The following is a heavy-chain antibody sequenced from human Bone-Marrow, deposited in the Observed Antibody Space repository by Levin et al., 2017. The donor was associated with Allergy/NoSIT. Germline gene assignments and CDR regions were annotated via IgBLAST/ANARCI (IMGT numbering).Heavy chain of an antibody. Sequence: GESLKISCAASGFTFSDYYMSWIRQAPGKGLEWVSYISSSSSDTNYADSAKGRITISRDNAKNSLYLQMNNLRADDTAVYYCARDSRYSSGWRFDFWGQGTLVTVSS. D-gene: IGHD6-19*01. CDR2: ISSSSSDT. CDR3: ARDSRYSSGWRFDF. J-gene: IGHJ4*02. V-gene: IGHV3-11*05. CDR1: GFTFSDYY.